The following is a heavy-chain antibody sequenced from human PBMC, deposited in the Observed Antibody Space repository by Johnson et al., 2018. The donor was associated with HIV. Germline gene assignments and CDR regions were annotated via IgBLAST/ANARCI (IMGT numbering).Heavy chain of an antibody. CDR2: ISYDGSNK. J-gene: IGHJ3*02. D-gene: IGHD3-9*01. CDR3: AMDFSEILTGSRTDAFDI. V-gene: IGHV3-30*04. CDR1: GFTFSSYA. Sequence: VQLVESGGGVVQPGRSLRLSCAASGFTFSSYAMHWVRQAPGKGLEWVAVISYDGSNKYYADSVKGRFTISRDNSKNTLYLQMNSLRAEDTAVYYCAMDFSEILTGSRTDAFDIWGQGTMVTVSS.